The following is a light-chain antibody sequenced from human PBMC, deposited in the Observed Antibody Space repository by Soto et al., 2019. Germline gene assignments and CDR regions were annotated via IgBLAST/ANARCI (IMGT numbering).Light chain of an antibody. V-gene: IGKV1-9*01. CDR2: AAS. Sequence: DIQLTQSPSFLSASVGDRVTITCRASQGISSYLAWYQQKPGKAPKLLIYAASPLQSGVPSRFSGSGSGTEFPLTISSLQPEDFATYFCQQLNSYPYTFGQGTNLEIK. CDR3: QQLNSYPYT. CDR1: QGISSY. J-gene: IGKJ2*01.